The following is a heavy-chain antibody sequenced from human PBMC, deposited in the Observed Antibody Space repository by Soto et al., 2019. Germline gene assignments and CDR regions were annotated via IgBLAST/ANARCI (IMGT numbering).Heavy chain of an antibody. D-gene: IGHD3-22*01. CDR1: GGSMNSYY. V-gene: IGHV4-59*01. Sequence: SETLSLTCSVSGGSMNSYYWSWIRQPPGKGLEWIGYIFYTGTANYNPSLKSRISISVDTSKSQFSLTLTSVTAADTAVYYCARGAKRYYYDSSGYYYWGQGTLVTVSS. CDR3: ARGAKRYYYDSSGYYY. J-gene: IGHJ4*02. CDR2: IFYTGTA.